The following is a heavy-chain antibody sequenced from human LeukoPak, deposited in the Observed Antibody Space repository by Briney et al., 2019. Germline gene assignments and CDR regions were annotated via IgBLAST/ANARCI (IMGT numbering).Heavy chain of an antibody. CDR2: IHPNSGAT. V-gene: IGHV1-2*02. J-gene: IGHJ4*02. Sequence: ASVKVSCKASGYTFTDYYLHWVRQAPGQGLEWVGWIHPNSGATNYAQKFQGRVTMTRDTSISTAYMELSRLRSDDTAVYYCARARSTGYFDYWGQGTLVTVSS. CDR1: GYTFTDYY. CDR3: ARARSTGYFDY.